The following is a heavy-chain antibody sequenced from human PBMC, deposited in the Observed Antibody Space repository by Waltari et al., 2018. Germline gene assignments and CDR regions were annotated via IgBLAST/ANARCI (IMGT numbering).Heavy chain of an antibody. J-gene: IGHJ4*02. D-gene: IGHD3-22*01. CDR1: GFNFISYA. CDR2: ISDSGVIT. V-gene: IGHV3-23*01. Sequence: EVHLLESGGGLVQPGGSLRLSGAASGFNFISYAMSWVRQAPGKGLEWVSGISDSGVITKYADSVKGRFTVSRDNSKNTVFLQLNSLRAEDTAIYYCARHLYSIDYLELGNWGQGTLVTVSS. CDR3: ARHLYSIDYLELGN.